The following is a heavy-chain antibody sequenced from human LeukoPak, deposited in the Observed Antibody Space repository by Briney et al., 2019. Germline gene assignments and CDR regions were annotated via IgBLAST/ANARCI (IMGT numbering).Heavy chain of an antibody. CDR3: AKDPGNPRYYFDY. J-gene: IGHJ4*02. D-gene: IGHD6-13*01. V-gene: IGHV3-23*01. CDR2: ISGSGGST. Sequence: PGGSLRLSCAASGFTFSSYAMSWVRQAPGKGLEWVSAISGSGGSTYYADSVKGRFTISRDNSKSTLYLQMNSLRAEDTAVYYCAKDPGNPRYYFDYWGQGTLVTVSS. CDR1: GFTFSSYA.